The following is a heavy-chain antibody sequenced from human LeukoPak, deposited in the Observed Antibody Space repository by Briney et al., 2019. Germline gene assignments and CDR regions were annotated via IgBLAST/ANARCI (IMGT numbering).Heavy chain of an antibody. CDR2: ISYDGSNK. J-gene: IGHJ6*03. CDR3: AKHPGDFTGIVNYYYMDV. D-gene: IGHD1-26*01. V-gene: IGHV3-30*18. Sequence: GGSLRLSCAASGFTFSSYWMSWVRQAPGKGLEWVAIISYDGSNKYYTDSVKGRFTISRDNTKNTLFLQMNSPRAEDTAVYYCAKHPGDFTGIVNYYYMDVWGKGTTVTVFS. CDR1: GFTFSSYW.